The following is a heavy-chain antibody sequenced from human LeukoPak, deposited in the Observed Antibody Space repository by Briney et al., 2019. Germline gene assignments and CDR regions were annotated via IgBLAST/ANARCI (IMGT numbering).Heavy chain of an antibody. V-gene: IGHV4-59*01. J-gene: IGHJ5*02. CDR1: GGSISSYY. D-gene: IGHD1-26*01. CDR3: ARQLGATHYWFDP. CDR2: IYYSGST. Sequence: QPSETLSLTCTVSGGSISSYYWSWIRQPPGEAREWIGYIYYSGSTNYNPSLKSRVTISLDTSKNQYSLKLSSVTAADTAVYYCARQLGATHYWFDPWGQGTLVTVSS.